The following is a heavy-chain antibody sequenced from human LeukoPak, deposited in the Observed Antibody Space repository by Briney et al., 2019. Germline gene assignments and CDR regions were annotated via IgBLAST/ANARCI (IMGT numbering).Heavy chain of an antibody. J-gene: IGHJ3*02. CDR3: ARIGQVVTLDAFDI. V-gene: IGHV1-69*13. CDR1: GGTFSSYA. CDR2: IIPIFGTA. D-gene: IGHD4-23*01. Sequence: SVKVSCKASGGTFSSYAISWVRQAPGQGLEWMGGIIPIFGTANYAQKFQGRVTITADESTSTAYMELSSLRSEDTAVYYCARIGQVVTLDAFDIWGQGTMVTVSS.